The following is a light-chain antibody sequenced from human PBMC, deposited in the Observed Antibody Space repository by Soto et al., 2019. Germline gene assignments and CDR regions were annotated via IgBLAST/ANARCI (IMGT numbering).Light chain of an antibody. J-gene: IGKJ1*01. CDR2: GAS. Sequence: EIFLTQSPVTLSFSRWDSATLCCMSSQSVSGRYLAWYPQKPGQAPRLLIYGASSRATGIPDRFSGGGSGTDFTLTISRLEPEDFAVYYCQQYGSSPRTFGQGTKVDIK. CDR1: QSVSGRY. CDR3: QQYGSSPRT. V-gene: IGKV3-20*01.